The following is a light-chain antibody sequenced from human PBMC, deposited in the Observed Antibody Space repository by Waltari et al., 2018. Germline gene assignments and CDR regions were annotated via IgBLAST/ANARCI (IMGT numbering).Light chain of an antibody. Sequence: DIQMTQSPSSLSASVGDRVTITCRASQSISSYLNWYQQKPGKAPKLLIYAASSLQSGVPSRFSGSGSGTDFTFTISSLQPEDFATYYCQQSYSTLLWTFGQGTKVEIK. CDR3: QQSYSTLLWT. J-gene: IGKJ1*01. V-gene: IGKV1-39*01. CDR1: QSISSY. CDR2: AAS.